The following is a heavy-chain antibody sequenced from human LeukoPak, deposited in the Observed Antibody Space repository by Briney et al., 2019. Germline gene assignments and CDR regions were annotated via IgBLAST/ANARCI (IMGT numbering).Heavy chain of an antibody. CDR2: ISGSGGST. Sequence: GGSLRLSCAPSGFTFSSYAMSWVRQAPGKGLEWVSAISGSGGSTYYADSVRGRFTISRDNSKNTLYLQMNSLRAEDTAVYYCAKDPIITMIVVARNYFDYWGQGTLVTVSS. CDR3: AKDPIITMIVVARNYFDY. D-gene: IGHD3-22*01. J-gene: IGHJ4*02. V-gene: IGHV3-23*01. CDR1: GFTFSSYA.